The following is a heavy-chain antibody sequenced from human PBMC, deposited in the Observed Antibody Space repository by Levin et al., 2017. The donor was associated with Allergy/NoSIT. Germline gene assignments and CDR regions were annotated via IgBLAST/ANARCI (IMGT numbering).Heavy chain of an antibody. V-gene: IGHV4-59*01. CDR1: GGSIIGYY. J-gene: IGHJ4*02. D-gene: IGHD2-15*01. Sequence: ASETLSLTCTVSGGSIIGYYWNWIRQTPGKGLEWLGYAYYTGRSSYNPSLKSRATISLDTSKGQFSLKLTSVSAADTAVYFCAGRATTVAGFYFGGPGTLVTVSS. CDR3: AGRATTVAGFYF. CDR2: AYYTGRS.